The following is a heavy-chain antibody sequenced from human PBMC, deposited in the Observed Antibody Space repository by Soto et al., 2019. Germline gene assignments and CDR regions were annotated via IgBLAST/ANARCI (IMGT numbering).Heavy chain of an antibody. Sequence: ASVKVSCKASGYTFTGYYMHWVRQAPGQGLEWMGWINPNSGGTNYAQKCQGWVTMTRDTSISTAYMELSRLRSDDTAVYYCARAFDGFWSGYRSGGMDVWGQGTTVTVSS. CDR1: GYTFTGYY. J-gene: IGHJ6*02. CDR3: ARAFDGFWSGYRSGGMDV. V-gene: IGHV1-2*04. CDR2: INPNSGGT. D-gene: IGHD3-3*01.